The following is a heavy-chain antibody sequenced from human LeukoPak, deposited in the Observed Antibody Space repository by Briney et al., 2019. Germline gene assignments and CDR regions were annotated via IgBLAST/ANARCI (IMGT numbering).Heavy chain of an antibody. Sequence: ASVKVSCKASAYTFTDYYIHWVRQAPGQGLEWMGWINPHSGDTNYAQNFQGRVTMTRDTSISTAYMELSRLRSDDTAMYYCARTYSGTYWAYWGQGTLVTVSS. D-gene: IGHD1-26*01. CDR1: AYTFTDYY. V-gene: IGHV1-2*02. CDR3: ARTYSGTYWAY. J-gene: IGHJ4*02. CDR2: INPHSGDT.